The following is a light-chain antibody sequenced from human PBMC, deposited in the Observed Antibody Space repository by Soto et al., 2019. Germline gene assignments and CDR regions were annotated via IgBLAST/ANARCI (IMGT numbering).Light chain of an antibody. CDR2: TNN. CDR1: TSNLGGNT. Sequence: QSVLTQPPSVSGTPGHKVSISCSGSTSNLGGNTVNWYQQLPGTAPKLLIYTNNQRPSGVPDRFSGSKSGTSASLAISGLRSDDEDDFYCAAWDDSLNAVVFGGGTKVTVL. V-gene: IGLV1-44*01. CDR3: AAWDDSLNAVV. J-gene: IGLJ2*01.